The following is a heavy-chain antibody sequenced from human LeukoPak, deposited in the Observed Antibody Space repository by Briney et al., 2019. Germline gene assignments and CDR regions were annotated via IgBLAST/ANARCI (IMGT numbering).Heavy chain of an antibody. V-gene: IGHV3-53*01. D-gene: IGHD3-10*01. J-gene: IGHJ4*02. Sequence: PGGSLRLSCAASGFTVSSNYMSWVRQAPGKGLEWVSVIYSGGRTYYTDSVKGRFTISRDNSKKTLYLQMNSLRADDTAVYYCARWSGSHDYWGQGTLVTVSS. CDR2: IYSGGRT. CDR3: ARWSGSHDY. CDR1: GFTVSSNY.